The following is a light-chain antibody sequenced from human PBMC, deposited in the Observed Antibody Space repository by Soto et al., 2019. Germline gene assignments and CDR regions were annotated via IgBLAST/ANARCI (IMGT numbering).Light chain of an antibody. CDR2: EVS. J-gene: IGLJ1*01. CDR3: SSYTSTRTPCV. Sequence: QSALTQPASVSGSPGQSITISCTGTSSDVGGYNYVSWYQLHPSKDPNLIIYEVSHRPSGASNHFSGYKSGNTASLTVSGLQAEDEADYYCSSYTSTRTPCVFGTGTKVTVL. V-gene: IGLV2-14*01. CDR1: SSDVGGYNY.